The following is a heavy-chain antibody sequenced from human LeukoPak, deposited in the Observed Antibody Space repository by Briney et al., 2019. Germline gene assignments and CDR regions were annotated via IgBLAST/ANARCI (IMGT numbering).Heavy chain of an antibody. V-gene: IGHV3-11*01. CDR1: GFTFGDYA. Sequence: PGRSLRLSCIGSGFTFGDYAMSWIRQAPGKGLEWVSYISSSGSTIYYADSVKGRFTISRDNAKNSLYLQMNSLRAEDTAVYYCAREKAAAGEVYYYYYGMDVWGQGTTVTVSS. CDR3: AREKAAAGEVYYYYYGMDV. CDR2: ISSSGSTI. J-gene: IGHJ6*02. D-gene: IGHD6-13*01.